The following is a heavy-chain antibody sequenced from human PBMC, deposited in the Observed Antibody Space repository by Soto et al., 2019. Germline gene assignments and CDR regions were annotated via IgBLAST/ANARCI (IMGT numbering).Heavy chain of an antibody. J-gene: IGHJ4*02. CDR2: INGGSSAI. CDR1: GFTFSSFA. Sequence: GGSLRLSCAASGFTFSSFAMSWVRQAPGKGLEWVSYINGGSSAIHYADSVRGRFTISRDNAKNSLYLQMNSPRDEDTAVYYCARDIQYDGSAYYHALDYWGQGALVTVPS. D-gene: IGHD3-22*01. V-gene: IGHV3-48*02. CDR3: ARDIQYDGSAYYHALDY.